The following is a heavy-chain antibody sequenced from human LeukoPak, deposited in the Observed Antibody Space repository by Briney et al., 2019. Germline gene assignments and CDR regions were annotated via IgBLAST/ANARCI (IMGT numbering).Heavy chain of an antibody. CDR1: GFTFSSYA. J-gene: IGHJ4*02. CDR2: ISSSGGST. CDR3: TPYCSGGSCYFPNFDY. V-gene: IGHV3-23*01. Sequence: GGSLRLSCAASGFTFSSYAMSWVRQAPGKGLEWVSAISSSGGSTYYAGSVMGRFTISRDNSKNTLYLQMNSLRAEDTAVYYCTPYCSGGSCYFPNFDYWGQGTLVTVSS. D-gene: IGHD2-15*01.